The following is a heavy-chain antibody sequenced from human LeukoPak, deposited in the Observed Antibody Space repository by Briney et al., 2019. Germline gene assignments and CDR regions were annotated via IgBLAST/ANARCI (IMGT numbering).Heavy chain of an antibody. CDR1: GFIFSHYV. D-gene: IGHD3-16*01. J-gene: IGHJ4*02. Sequence: PGRSLRLSCTASGFIFSHYVMHWVRQAPGKGLEWVTVISYDGSNKGYAESVKGRFTISRDNSKNTLYLHMNSLRVEDTAVYYCARDVGFGFYDYWGQGTLVTVSS. CDR3: ARDVGFGFYDY. CDR2: ISYDGSNK. V-gene: IGHV3-30*03.